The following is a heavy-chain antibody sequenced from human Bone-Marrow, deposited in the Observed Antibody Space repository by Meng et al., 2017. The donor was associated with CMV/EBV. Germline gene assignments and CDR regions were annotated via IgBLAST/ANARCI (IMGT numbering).Heavy chain of an antibody. CDR1: GGTFSSYA. CDR2: IIPIFNTA. Sequence: SVKVSCKASGGTFSSYAFNWVRQAPGQGLEWMGGIIPIFNTANYAQKFLGRVTITTDGSTSTVYMELSRLTSEDTAVYYCARAESSGYYMASHYGMDVCGQGTTVTVSS. CDR3: ARAESSGYYMASHYGMDV. J-gene: IGHJ6*02. D-gene: IGHD3-22*01. V-gene: IGHV1-69*05.